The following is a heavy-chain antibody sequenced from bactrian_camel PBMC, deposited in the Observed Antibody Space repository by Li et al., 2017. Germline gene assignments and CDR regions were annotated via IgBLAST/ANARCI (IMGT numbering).Heavy chain of an antibody. Sequence: DVQLVESGGGSVQAGGSLRLSCAASGLTDSHNCMGWFRQAPGKEREGVATIYTGDDSTYYIDSVKGRFTISQDNAKNMIYLQMNNLKPEDTAMYYCAADPRAFVCGYWAGRPVVMDYWGKGTQVTVS. V-gene: IGHV3S40*01. CDR2: IYTGDDST. J-gene: IGHJ7*01. CDR1: GLTDSHNC. D-gene: IGHD1*01.